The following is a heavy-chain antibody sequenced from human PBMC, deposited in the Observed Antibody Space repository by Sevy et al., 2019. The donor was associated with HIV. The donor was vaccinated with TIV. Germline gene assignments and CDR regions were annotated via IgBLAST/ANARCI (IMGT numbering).Heavy chain of an antibody. J-gene: IGHJ5*02. D-gene: IGHD3-22*01. CDR3: ARRCRLFIPDYYDSSGYYCGWFDP. Sequence: SETLSLTCAVYGGSFSGYYWSWIRQPPGKGLEWIGEINHSGSTNYNPSLKSRVTISVDTSKNQFSLKLSSVTAADTAVYYCARRCRLFIPDYYDSSGYYCGWFDPWGQGTLVTVSS. CDR2: INHSGST. CDR1: GGSFSGYY. V-gene: IGHV4-34*01.